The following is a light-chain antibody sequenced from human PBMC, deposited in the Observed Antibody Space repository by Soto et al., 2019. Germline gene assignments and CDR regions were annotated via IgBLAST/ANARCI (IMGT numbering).Light chain of an antibody. J-gene: IGKJ4*01. V-gene: IGKV1-39*01. CDR1: QSIGRF. Sequence: IQMTQSASSMSASVGYRVSVACRASQSIGRFLNWYQQKQGKAPNVLINVASTLRSGVPSRFSGSLSGTDFNLTINSLQPEDFATYVCQQSFTTPLTFGGGTKVDIK. CDR3: QQSFTTPLT. CDR2: VAS.